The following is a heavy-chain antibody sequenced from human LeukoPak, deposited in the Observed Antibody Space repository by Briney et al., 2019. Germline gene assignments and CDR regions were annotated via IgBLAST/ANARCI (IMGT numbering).Heavy chain of an antibody. CDR1: GGSISNKY. J-gene: IGHJ4*02. V-gene: IGHV4-59*01. Sequence: SETLSLTCTVSGGSISNKYWSWIRQPPGKGLEWIGYIYYSGSTNYNPSLKSRVTILVDTSKNQFSLKLSSVTAADTAVYYCARVGQSLILAFDYWGQGTLVTVSS. D-gene: IGHD1-26*01. CDR3: ARVGQSLILAFDY. CDR2: IYYSGST.